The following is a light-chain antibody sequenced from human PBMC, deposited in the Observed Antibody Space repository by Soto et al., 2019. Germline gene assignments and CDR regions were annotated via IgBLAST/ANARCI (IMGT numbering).Light chain of an antibody. CDR2: AAS. CDR1: QSISSY. V-gene: IGKV1-39*01. J-gene: IGKJ1*01. Sequence: DIQMTQSPSSLSASVGDRVTITCRASQSISSYLNWYQQKPGKAPKLLIYAASSLQSGVPSRFSGSGSGTDFTLTISSLQPEDFATYYCQQSYSTRRGWTFGQGTKVEIK. CDR3: QQSYSTRRGWT.